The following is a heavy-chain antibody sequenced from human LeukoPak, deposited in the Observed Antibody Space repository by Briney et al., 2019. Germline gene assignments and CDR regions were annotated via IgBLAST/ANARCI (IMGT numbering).Heavy chain of an antibody. Sequence: SETLSLTCTVSGGSITSYYWSWIRQSPGKGLEWIGYFYYSGSTNYNPSLNNRVTISVDTSKNQFSLKLYSVTAADTAVYYCARGVVRVTDFDYWGQGTLVTVSS. CDR2: FYYSGST. CDR3: ARGVVRVTDFDY. D-gene: IGHD2-21*02. CDR1: GGSITSYY. J-gene: IGHJ4*02. V-gene: IGHV4-59*01.